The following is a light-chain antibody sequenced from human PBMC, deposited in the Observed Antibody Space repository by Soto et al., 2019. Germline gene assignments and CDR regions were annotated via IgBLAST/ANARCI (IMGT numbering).Light chain of an antibody. CDR1: SSNIGIYDF. V-gene: IGLV2-11*01. Sequence: ALTQPRSVSGSPGQSVTVSCTGSSSNIGIYDFVSWFQQHPGEVPKLIIYDVTKRASGVPDRFSGHKSGNTAFLTISGLQSDDEADYFCCSYGGYYNYVFGTGTKVTVL. CDR3: CSYGGYYNYV. CDR2: DVT. J-gene: IGLJ1*01.